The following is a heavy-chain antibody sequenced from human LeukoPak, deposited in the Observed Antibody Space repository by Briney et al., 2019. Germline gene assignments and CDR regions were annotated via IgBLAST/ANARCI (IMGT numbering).Heavy chain of an antibody. CDR1: GFTFSSYG. CDR2: ISGSGGST. V-gene: IGHV3-23*01. J-gene: IGHJ4*02. Sequence: GGSLRLSCAASGFTFSSYGMHWVRQAPGKGLEWVSAISGSGGSTYYADSVKGRFTISRDNSKNTLYLQMNSLRAEDTAVYYCAKDVESSGCCLGSGDWGQGTLVTVSS. D-gene: IGHD6-19*01. CDR3: AKDVESSGCCLGSGD.